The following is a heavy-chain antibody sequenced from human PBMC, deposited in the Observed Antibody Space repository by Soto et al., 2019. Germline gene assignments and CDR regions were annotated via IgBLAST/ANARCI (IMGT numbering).Heavy chain of an antibody. D-gene: IGHD4-4*01. CDR3: ARGETTARRYYYYGMDV. CDR2: IYYSGST. V-gene: IGHV4-59*01. J-gene: IGHJ6*02. Sequence: SETLSLTCTVSGGSISSYYWSWIRQPPGKGLEWIGYIYYSGSTNYNPSLKSRVTMSVDTSKNQFSLKLSSVTAADTAVYYCARGETTARRYYYYGMDVWGQGTTVTVSS. CDR1: GGSISSYY.